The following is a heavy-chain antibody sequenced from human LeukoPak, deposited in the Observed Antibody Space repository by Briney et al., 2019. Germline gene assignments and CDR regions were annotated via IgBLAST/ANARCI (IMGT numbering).Heavy chain of an antibody. D-gene: IGHD6-13*01. CDR2: ISSSSSYI. Sequence: GGSLRLSCAASGFTFSSYSMNWVRQAPGKGLEWVSSISSSSSYIYYADSVKGRFTISRDNAKNSLYLQMNSLRAEDTAVYYCARARIAAAGSHYWYFDLWGRGTLVTVSS. CDR3: ARARIAAAGSHYWYFDL. V-gene: IGHV3-21*01. CDR1: GFTFSSYS. J-gene: IGHJ2*01.